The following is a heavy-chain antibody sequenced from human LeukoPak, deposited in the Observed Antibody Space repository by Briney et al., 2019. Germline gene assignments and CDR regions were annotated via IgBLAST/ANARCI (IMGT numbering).Heavy chain of an antibody. V-gene: IGHV3-23*01. CDR2: ISGSGGST. Sequence: PGGSLRLSCAASGFTFSSYAMSWVRQAPGKGLEWVSAISGSGGSTYYADSVKGRFTISRDNSKNTLYLQMNSLRAEDTAVYYCARDSAYYGGDCSDYWGQGTLVTVSS. CDR3: ARDSAYYGGDCSDY. J-gene: IGHJ4*02. CDR1: GFTFSSYA. D-gene: IGHD2-21*02.